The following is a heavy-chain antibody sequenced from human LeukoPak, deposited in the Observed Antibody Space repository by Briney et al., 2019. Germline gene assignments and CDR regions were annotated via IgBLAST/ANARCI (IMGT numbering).Heavy chain of an antibody. CDR2: IDPNSGGT. D-gene: IGHD6-13*01. CDR1: GYTFTDYY. V-gene: IGHV1-2*04. Sequence: ASVKVSCKASGYTFTDYYVHWVRQAPGQGLEWMGWIDPNSGGTNSAQKFQGWVTMTRDTSISTAYMELSRLTSDDTAVYYCASSGSGIAAVGTADYFDYWGQGTLVTVSS. J-gene: IGHJ4*02. CDR3: ASSGSGIAAVGTADYFDY.